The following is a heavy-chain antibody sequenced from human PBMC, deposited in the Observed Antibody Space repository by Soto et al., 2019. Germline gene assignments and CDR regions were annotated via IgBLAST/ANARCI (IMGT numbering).Heavy chain of an antibody. Sequence: SETPSLTCAVYGGSFSGYYLSWIRQPPGQGLQWMGEINHSGSTNYNLSLKSRVTISVDTSKNQFSLKLSSVTAADTAVYYCARVIREDYYGSGSYYNKAYYFDYWGQGTLVTVSS. CDR3: ARVIREDYYGSGSYYNKAYYFDY. CDR1: GGSFSGYY. CDR2: INHSGST. D-gene: IGHD3-10*01. V-gene: IGHV4-34*01. J-gene: IGHJ4*02.